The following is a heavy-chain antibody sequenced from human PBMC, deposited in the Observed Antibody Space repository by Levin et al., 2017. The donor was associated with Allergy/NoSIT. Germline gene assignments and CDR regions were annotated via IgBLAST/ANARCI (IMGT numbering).Heavy chain of an antibody. Sequence: ASVKVSCKASGYTFTGYYMHWVRQAPGQGLEWMGWINPNSGGTNYAQKFQGRVTMTRDTSISTAYMELSRLRSDDTAVYYCARDRGYDSSGWNAFDIWGQGTMVTVSS. V-gene: IGHV1-2*02. CDR1: GYTFTGYY. J-gene: IGHJ3*02. CDR2: INPNSGGT. D-gene: IGHD3-22*01. CDR3: ARDRGYDSSGWNAFDI.